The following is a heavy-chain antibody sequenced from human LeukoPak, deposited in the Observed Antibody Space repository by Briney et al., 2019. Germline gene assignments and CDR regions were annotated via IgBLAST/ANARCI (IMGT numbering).Heavy chain of an antibody. D-gene: IGHD6-13*01. CDR2: ISAYNGNT. CDR1: GGTFSSYA. V-gene: IGHV1-18*01. CDR3: ARDSQRIAAARSFDY. J-gene: IGHJ4*02. Sequence: EASVKVSCKASGGTFSSYAISWVRQAPGQGLEWMGWISAYNGNTNYAQKLQGRVTMTTDTSASTAYMELRSLRSDDTAVYYCARDSQRIAAARSFDYWGQGTLVTVSS.